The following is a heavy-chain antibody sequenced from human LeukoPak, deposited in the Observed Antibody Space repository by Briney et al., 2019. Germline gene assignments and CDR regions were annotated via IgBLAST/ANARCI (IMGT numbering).Heavy chain of an antibody. Sequence: RPGGSLRLSCAASGFTFSDYYMSWIRQAPGKGLEWVSYISSTGSIIYYADSVKGRFTISRDNAKTSLSLQVNSLRAEDTAVYYCARGYFDSSGYSPGYYYYGMDVWGQGTTVTVSS. CDR2: ISSTGSII. CDR3: ARGYFDSSGYSPGYYYYGMDV. V-gene: IGHV3-11*01. J-gene: IGHJ6*02. D-gene: IGHD3-22*01. CDR1: GFTFSDYY.